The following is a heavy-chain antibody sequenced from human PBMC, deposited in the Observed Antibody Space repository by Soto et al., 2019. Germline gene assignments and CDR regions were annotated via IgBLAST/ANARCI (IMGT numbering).Heavy chain of an antibody. V-gene: IGHV4-59*08. Sequence: QVQLQESGPGLVKPSETLSLTCTVSGDYVTSHYWSWIRQPPGKGLEWIGYVYHSEKTDSSPSLKSRVTISVYTSKNQISLSLTSVTAADTAIYYCARPKGVAPAVWYFDLWGRGTLVTVSS. CDR1: GDYVTSHY. D-gene: IGHD2-8*01. CDR2: VYHSEKT. CDR3: ARPKGVAPAVWYFDL. J-gene: IGHJ2*01.